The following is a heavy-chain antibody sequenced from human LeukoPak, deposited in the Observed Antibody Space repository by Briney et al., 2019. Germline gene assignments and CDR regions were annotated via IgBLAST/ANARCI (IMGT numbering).Heavy chain of an antibody. CDR3: AALRDYYDSSGYCY. V-gene: IGHV1-69*05. CDR2: IIPIFGTA. Sequence: SVKVSCKASGGTFSSYAISWVRQAPGQGLEWMGGIIPIFGTANYAQKFQGRVTITTDESTSTAYMELSSLRSEDTAVYYCAALRDYYDSSGYCYWGQATLVTVSS. J-gene: IGHJ4*02. CDR1: GGTFSSYA. D-gene: IGHD3-22*01.